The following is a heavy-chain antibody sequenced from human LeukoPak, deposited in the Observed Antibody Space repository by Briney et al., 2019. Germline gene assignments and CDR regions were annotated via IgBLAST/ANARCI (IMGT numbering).Heavy chain of an antibody. J-gene: IGHJ4*02. CDR2: IYHSGRA. V-gene: IGHV4-4*02. D-gene: IGHD6-6*01. CDR1: GGSVITTHW. CDR3: ARQYGSSSSGIDY. Sequence: SETLSLTCTISGGSVITTHWWNWVRQSPGKGLEWIGEIYHSGRANYNPSLESRVTISVDTSKNQFSLKLSSVTAADTAVYYCARQYGSSSSGIDYWGQGTLVTVSS.